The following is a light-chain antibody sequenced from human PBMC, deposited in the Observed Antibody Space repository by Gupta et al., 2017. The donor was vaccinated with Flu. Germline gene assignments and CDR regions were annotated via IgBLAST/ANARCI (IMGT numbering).Light chain of an antibody. CDR1: ESISTY. Sequence: EIVLTQSPVTLSLSPGERATLSCRASESISTYLAWYQQKPGQAPRLLIYDASNRATGIPVRFSGSGYGTDFTLTISSRHPEDFALYSCQQRSNWPPITFGGGTKVEIK. CDR3: QQRSNWPPIT. V-gene: IGKV3-11*01. J-gene: IGKJ4*01. CDR2: DAS.